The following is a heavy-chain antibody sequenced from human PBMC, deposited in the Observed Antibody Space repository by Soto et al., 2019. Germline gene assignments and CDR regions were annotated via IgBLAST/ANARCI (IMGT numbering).Heavy chain of an antibody. Sequence: EVQLVESGGGLVQPGGSLRLSCAASGFTFSAFEMNWVRQAPGKGLEWLSYIYNSGSTMTYADSVKGRFAISRDNAKNSLYFEMYSLSAQHTAVYYCSREAGGTGLEVCGRGTTVTVS. CDR2: IYNSGSTM. D-gene: IGHD1-1*01. J-gene: IGHJ6*02. V-gene: IGHV3-48*03. CDR1: GFTFSAFE. CDR3: SREAGGTGLEV.